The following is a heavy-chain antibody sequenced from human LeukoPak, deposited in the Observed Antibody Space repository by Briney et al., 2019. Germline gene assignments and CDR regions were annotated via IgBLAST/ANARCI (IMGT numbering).Heavy chain of an antibody. CDR3: TTGRRYQLYDY. D-gene: IGHD1-1*01. J-gene: IGHJ4*02. Sequence: GASVKVYCKVFGNTFTELSMHWVRQAPGKGLESMGGFAPEDGEAIYAQQFQGRLTMTEDTSTDTAYVELSSLTSEDTAVYYCTTGRRYQLYDYWGQGTLVTVSS. CDR2: FAPEDGEA. CDR1: GNTFTELS. V-gene: IGHV1-24*01.